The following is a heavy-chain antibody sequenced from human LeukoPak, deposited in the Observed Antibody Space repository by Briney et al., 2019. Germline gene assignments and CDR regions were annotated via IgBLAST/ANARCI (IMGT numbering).Heavy chain of an antibody. Sequence: PSETLSLTCAVYGGSFSCYYWSWIRQPPGKGLEWIGEINHSGSTNYNPSLKSRVTISVDTSKNQFSLKLSSVTAADTAVYYCARGPYCSGGSCYSWVDYWGQGTLVTVSS. CDR1: GGSFSCYY. D-gene: IGHD2-15*01. J-gene: IGHJ4*02. CDR3: ARGPYCSGGSCYSWVDY. CDR2: INHSGST. V-gene: IGHV4-34*01.